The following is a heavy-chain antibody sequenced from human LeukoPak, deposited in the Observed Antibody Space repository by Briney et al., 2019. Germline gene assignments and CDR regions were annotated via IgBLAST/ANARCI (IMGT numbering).Heavy chain of an antibody. V-gene: IGHV3-23*01. J-gene: IGHJ3*02. D-gene: IGHD6-13*01. CDR1: GFTFNGYG. Sequence: GGSLRLSCAASGFTFNGYGMHWVRQAPGKGLEWVSAISGRDGSTYYADSVKGRLTISRDNSKNALYLQMNSLRAEDTAVYYCARGVRVSFDIWGQGTMVTVSS. CDR3: ARGVRVSFDI. CDR2: ISGRDGST.